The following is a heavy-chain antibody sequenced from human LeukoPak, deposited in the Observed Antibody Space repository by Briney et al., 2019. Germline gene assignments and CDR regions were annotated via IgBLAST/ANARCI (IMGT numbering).Heavy chain of an antibody. J-gene: IGHJ5*02. CDR2: IYYSGST. V-gene: IGHV4-59*08. Sequence: SETLSLTCTVSGGSISSYYWSWIRHPPGNGLEWIGYIYYSGSTNYNPSLKSRLTISVDTSKNQFSLKLSSVTAADPAVYYCARGLNWFDPWGQGTLVTVSS. CDR3: ARGLNWFDP. CDR1: GGSISSYY. D-gene: IGHD3-16*01.